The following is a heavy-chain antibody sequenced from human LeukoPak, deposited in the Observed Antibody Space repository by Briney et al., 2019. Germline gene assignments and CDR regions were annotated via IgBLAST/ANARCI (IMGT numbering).Heavy chain of an antibody. D-gene: IGHD5-18*01. CDR2: ISSSSSYI. Sequence: GGSLRLSCAASGFTFSSYSMNWVRQAPGKGLEWVSSISSSSSYIYYADSVKGRFTISRDNAKNSLYLQMNSLRAEDTAVYYCARDQQLWLRVLGYWGQGTLVTVSS. J-gene: IGHJ4*02. V-gene: IGHV3-21*01. CDR3: ARDQQLWLRVLGY. CDR1: GFTFSSYS.